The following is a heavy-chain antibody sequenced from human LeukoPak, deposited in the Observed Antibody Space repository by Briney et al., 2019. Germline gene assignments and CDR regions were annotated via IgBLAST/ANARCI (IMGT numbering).Heavy chain of an antibody. D-gene: IGHD3-10*01. Sequence: GRSLRLSCAASGFTLSSYAIYWVRQAPGKGLEWVAVVSYDGSNKYNADSVLGRCTISRDNSKNTLYLQMNSLRPEDTAVYYCARGEGLGMVRGKYFDYWGQGTLVAVSS. CDR2: VSYDGSNK. CDR1: GFTLSSYA. V-gene: IGHV3-30*04. CDR3: ARGEGLGMVRGKYFDY. J-gene: IGHJ4*02.